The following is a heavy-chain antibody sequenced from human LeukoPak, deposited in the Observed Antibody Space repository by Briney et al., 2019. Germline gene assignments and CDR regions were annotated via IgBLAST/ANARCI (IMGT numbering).Heavy chain of an antibody. D-gene: IGHD4-17*01. CDR3: ATEIVGYGDVNYFDS. V-gene: IGHV1-24*01. Sequence: ASVNVSCKISGYTLTEVSMHWVRQAPGKGLEWMGGFAPGDGETIYAQNFQGRLIVTEDTSRDTAYMELSSLRSDDTAVYYCATEIVGYGDVNYFDSWGQGTMVTVAS. J-gene: IGHJ4*02. CDR2: FAPGDGET. CDR1: GYTLTEVS.